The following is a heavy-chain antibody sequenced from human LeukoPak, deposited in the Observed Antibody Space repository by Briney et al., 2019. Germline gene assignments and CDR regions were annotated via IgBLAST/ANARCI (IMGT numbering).Heavy chain of an antibody. CDR3: ASTGSGWYYFDY. J-gene: IGHJ4*02. D-gene: IGHD6-19*01. V-gene: IGHV3-66*02. Sequence: PGGSLRLSCAASGFTVSSSYMSWVRQAPGRGLEWVSVIYSGGSTYYADSVKGRFTISRDNSKNTLYLQMNSLRAEDTAVYYCASTGSGWYYFDYWGQGTLVTVSS. CDR1: GFTVSSSY. CDR2: IYSGGST.